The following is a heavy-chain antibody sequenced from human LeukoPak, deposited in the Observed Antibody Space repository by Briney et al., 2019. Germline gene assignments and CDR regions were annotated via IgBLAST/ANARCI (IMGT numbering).Heavy chain of an antibody. V-gene: IGHV3-30*03. J-gene: IGHJ6*02. CDR2: ISYDGSNR. CDR1: GFTFSSYG. D-gene: IGHD3-3*01. CDR3: ARGHLRFLEWLSPSYGMDV. Sequence: PGGSLRLSCAASGFTFSSYGMHWVRQAPGKRLEWVAAISYDGSNRHYADSVKGRFTISRDNSRNTLYLQMNSLRAGDTAVYYCARGHLRFLEWLSPSYGMDVWGQGTTVTVSS.